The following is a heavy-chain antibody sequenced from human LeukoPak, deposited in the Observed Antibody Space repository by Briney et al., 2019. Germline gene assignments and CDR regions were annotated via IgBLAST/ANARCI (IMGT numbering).Heavy chain of an antibody. J-gene: IGHJ4*02. CDR2: ISWDGGST. Sequence: PGGSLRLSCAASGFTFDDYTMHWVRQAPGKGLEWVSLISWDGGSTYYADSVKGRFTISRDNSKNSLYLQMNSLRTEDTALYYRAKGGSPDYWGQGTLVTVSS. D-gene: IGHD6-25*01. CDR3: AKGGSPDY. CDR1: GFTFDDYT. V-gene: IGHV3-43*01.